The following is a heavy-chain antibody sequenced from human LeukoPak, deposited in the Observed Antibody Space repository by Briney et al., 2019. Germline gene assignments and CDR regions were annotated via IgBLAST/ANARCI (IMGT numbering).Heavy chain of an antibody. Sequence: GGSLRLSCSASGFPFSSCAMEWVREAPGEGLEYVSAISDSGGSTYYADSVKGRFTISRDNSKNTLYLQMSSLRAEDTAVYFCVRGYSFGPYGMDVWGQGTTVTVSS. CDR3: VRGYSFGPYGMDV. J-gene: IGHJ6*02. CDR2: ISDSGGST. V-gene: IGHV3-64D*09. D-gene: IGHD2-15*01. CDR1: GFPFSSCA.